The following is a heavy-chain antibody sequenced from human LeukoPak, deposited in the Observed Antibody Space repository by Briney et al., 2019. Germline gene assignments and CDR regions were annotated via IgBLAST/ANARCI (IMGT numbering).Heavy chain of an antibody. J-gene: IGHJ3*02. Sequence: SETLSLTCTVSGGSLSNYFWSWIRPPPGKGLEWSGYIYYSGSTNYNPSLKSRVTISVDTSKNHFSLKLSSVTAADTALYYCAGSTSAYYFSAFDIWGQGTVVTVSS. CDR1: GGSLSNYF. CDR2: IYYSGST. CDR3: AGSTSAYYFSAFDI. V-gene: IGHV4-59*01. D-gene: IGHD3-22*01.